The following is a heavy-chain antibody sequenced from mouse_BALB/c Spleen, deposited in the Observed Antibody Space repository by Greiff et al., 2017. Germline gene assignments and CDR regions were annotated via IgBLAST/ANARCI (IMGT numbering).Heavy chain of an antibody. CDR2: INPNNGGT. D-gene: IGHD2-2*01. J-gene: IGHJ4*01. V-gene: IGHV1-18*01. CDR3: ARSIWLRHAMDY. Sequence: EVQLQQSGPELVKPGASVKIPCKASGYTFTDYNMDWVKQSHGKSLEWIGDINPNNGGTIYNQKFKGKATLTVDKSSSTAYMELRSLTSEDTAVYYCARSIWLRHAMDYWGQGTSVTVAA. CDR1: GYTFTDYN.